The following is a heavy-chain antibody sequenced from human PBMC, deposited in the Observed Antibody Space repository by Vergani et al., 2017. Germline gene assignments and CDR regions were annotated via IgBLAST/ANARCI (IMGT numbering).Heavy chain of an antibody. J-gene: IGHJ6*02. CDR3: ARMDSSGYYYVAPDYYGMDV. V-gene: IGHV3-33*01. CDR1: GFTLSSHA. Sequence: QVQLEESGGGVVQPGRSLRLSCAGSGFTLSSHAMHWVRQAPGKGLEWVAFIWYDGSKEYYADSVKGRFTISRDNAKNSLYLQMNSLRAEDTAVYYCARMDSSGYYYVAPDYYGMDVWGQGTTVTVSS. D-gene: IGHD3-22*01. CDR2: IWYDGSKE.